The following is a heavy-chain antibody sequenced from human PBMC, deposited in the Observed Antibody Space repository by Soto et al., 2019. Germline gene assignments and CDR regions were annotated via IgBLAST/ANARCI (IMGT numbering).Heavy chain of an antibody. J-gene: IGHJ6*02. D-gene: IGHD6-19*01. Sequence: GASVKVSCKASGYTFIGYHMDWLRPAPGQGLEGRGGNNPNNGSTNYEQKFQSRVTMTTNTSISTAYMHQSRLRSDDTAVYYCARDRAAVAGYYYYGMDVWGQGTTVTVSS. CDR3: ARDRAAVAGYYYYGMDV. V-gene: IGHV1-2*02. CDR2: NNPNNGST. CDR1: GYTFIGYH.